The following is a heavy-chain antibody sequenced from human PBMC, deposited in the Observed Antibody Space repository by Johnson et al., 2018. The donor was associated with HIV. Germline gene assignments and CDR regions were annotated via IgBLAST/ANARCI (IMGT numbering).Heavy chain of an antibody. V-gene: IGHV3-64*07. D-gene: IGHD5-18*01. J-gene: IGHJ3*01. CDR3: ARRRDTLNIWQESFDV. CDR1: GFTFSRHP. Sequence: VQLVESGGGVVQPGESLRLSCAPSGFTFSRHPMHWVRQATGKGLEHVATIASLGDNTYYADSVKGRFTISRDNFKNMLYLQMGSLRPDDTAVYYCARRRDTLNIWQESFDVWGQGTVVTVSS. CDR2: IASLGDNT.